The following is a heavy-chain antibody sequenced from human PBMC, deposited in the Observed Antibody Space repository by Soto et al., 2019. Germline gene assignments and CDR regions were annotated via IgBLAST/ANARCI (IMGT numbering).Heavy chain of an antibody. CDR2: IYYSGST. D-gene: IGHD6-13*01. CDR3: ARDGEQLAPDY. J-gene: IGHJ4*02. Sequence: SETLSLTCTVSGGSISSGGYYWSWIRQHPGKGLEWIGYIYYSGSTYYNPSLKSRVTISVDTSKNQFSLKLSSVTAADTAVYYCARDGEQLAPDYWGQGTLVTVSS. V-gene: IGHV4-30-4*08. CDR1: GGSISSGGYY.